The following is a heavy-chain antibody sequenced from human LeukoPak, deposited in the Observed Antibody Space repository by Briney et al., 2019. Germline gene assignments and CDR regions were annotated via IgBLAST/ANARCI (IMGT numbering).Heavy chain of an antibody. CDR1: GFTFSSYE. CDR2: ISSSGSTI. D-gene: IGHD6-6*01. J-gene: IGHJ4*02. V-gene: IGHV3-48*03. Sequence: GGSLRLSCAASGFTFSSYEMNWVRQAPGKGLEWVSYISSSGSTIYYADSVKGRFTISRDNAKNSLYLQMNSLRAEDTAVYYCARAKGLAARPPGYWGQGTLVTVSS. CDR3: ARAKGLAARPPGY.